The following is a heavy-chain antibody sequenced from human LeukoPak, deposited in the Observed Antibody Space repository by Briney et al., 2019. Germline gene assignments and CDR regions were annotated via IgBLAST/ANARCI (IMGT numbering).Heavy chain of an antibody. Sequence: GGSLRLSCAASGFTFSSYLMNWVRQAPGKGLEWVSSISGSGASTYYADSVKGRFTISRDNSKNTLYLQMNSLRAEDTAVYYCAKGNWFDPWGQGTLVTVSS. V-gene: IGHV3-23*01. CDR1: GFTFSSYL. J-gene: IGHJ5*02. CDR3: AKGNWFDP. CDR2: ISGSGAST.